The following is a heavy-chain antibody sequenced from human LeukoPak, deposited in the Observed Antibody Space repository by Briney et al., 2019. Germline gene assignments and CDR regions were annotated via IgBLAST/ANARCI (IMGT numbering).Heavy chain of an antibody. J-gene: IGHJ5*02. V-gene: IGHV1-69*05. CDR1: GGTFSSYA. CDR2: IIPIFGTA. D-gene: IGHD1-7*01. CDR3: ARDNYAGANWFDP. Sequence: ASVKVSCKASGGTFSSYAISWVRQAPGQGLEWMGGIIPIFGTANYAQKFQGRVTITTDESTSTAYMELSRLRSEDTAVYYCARDNYAGANWFDPWGQGTLVTVSS.